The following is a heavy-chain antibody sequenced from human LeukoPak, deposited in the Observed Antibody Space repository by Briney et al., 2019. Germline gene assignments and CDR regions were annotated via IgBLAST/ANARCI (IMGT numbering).Heavy chain of an antibody. V-gene: IGHV3-21*01. D-gene: IGHD1-26*01. Sequence: ETLSLTCTVSGGSISSSSYYWGWIRQAPGKGLEWVSSISSSSSYIYYADSVKGRFTISRDNAKNSLYLQMNSLRAEDTAVYYCARDAREADYWGQGTLVTVSS. CDR3: ARDAREADY. CDR1: GGSISSSS. CDR2: ISSSSSYI. J-gene: IGHJ4*02.